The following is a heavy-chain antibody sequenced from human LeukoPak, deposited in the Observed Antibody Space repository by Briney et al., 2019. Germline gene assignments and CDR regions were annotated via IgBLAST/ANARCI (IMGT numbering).Heavy chain of an antibody. V-gene: IGHV4-30-4*07. CDR1: GVAISRGGYA. D-gene: IGHD1-26*01. CDR3: ARAIYSGSYDAGSDY. J-gene: IGHJ4*02. Sequence: TSETLSLTCAVSGVAISRGGYAWNWIRQPPGKGLEWIAYNYHSGTTYYNPSLKSRATISVDTSKNQFSLKLSSVTAADTAVYYCARAIYSGSYDAGSDYWGQGTLVTVSS. CDR2: NYHSGTT.